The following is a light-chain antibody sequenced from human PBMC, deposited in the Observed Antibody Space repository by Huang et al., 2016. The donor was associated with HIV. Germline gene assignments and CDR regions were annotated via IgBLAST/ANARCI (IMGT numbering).Light chain of an antibody. CDR1: QSVSSY. CDR3: QQRSNWPRMYT. V-gene: IGKV3-11*01. J-gene: IGKJ2*01. Sequence: EIVLTQSPATLSLSPGERATLSCRASQSVSSYLACYQQKPGQAPRLLIYAASNRATGIPARFSGSGSGTDFTLTISSLEPEDFAVYYCQQRSNWPRMYTFGQGTKLEIK. CDR2: AAS.